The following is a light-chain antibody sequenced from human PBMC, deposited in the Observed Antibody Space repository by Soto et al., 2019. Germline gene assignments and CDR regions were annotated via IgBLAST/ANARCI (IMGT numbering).Light chain of an antibody. CDR2: SSN. V-gene: IGLV1-44*01. J-gene: IGLJ3*02. CDR1: SSNIGSNT. CDR3: AAWDDSLNGWV. Sequence: QSVLTQPPSASGTPGQRGTISCSGSSSNIGSNTINWFQQLPGTAPKLLIYSSNQRPSGVPDRFSGSRSATSASLAISGLQYEDEAHYYCAAWDDSLNGWVFGGGTKLTVL.